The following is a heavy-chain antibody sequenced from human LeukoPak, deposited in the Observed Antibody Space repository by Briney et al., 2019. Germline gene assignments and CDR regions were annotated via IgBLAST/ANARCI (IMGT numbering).Heavy chain of an antibody. J-gene: IGHJ5*02. V-gene: IGHV6-1*01. D-gene: IGHD2-2*01. Sequence: TSQTLSLTCAISGDSVSSNSVTWNWIRQSPSRGLEWLGRTYYRSTRYNDYAVSVRGRITVNPDTSKNQFSLHLNSVTPEDTAVYYCARRLTQYDCFDPWGQGILVTVSS. CDR1: GDSVSSNSVT. CDR2: TYYRSTRYN. CDR3: ARRLTQYDCFDP.